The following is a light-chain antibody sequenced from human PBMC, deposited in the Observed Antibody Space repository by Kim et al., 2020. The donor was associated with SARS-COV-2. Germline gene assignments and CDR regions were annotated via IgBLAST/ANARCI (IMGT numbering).Light chain of an antibody. J-gene: IGLJ3*02. Sequence: NFMLTQPHSVSESPGKTITISCTGSSGSFASNYVQWYRQRPGSAPTTVIFQNNQRTSGVPRRFSGSIDRSSNSASLTISGLKTEDEADYYCQSYDANSHWVFGGGTKVTVL. CDR2: QNN. CDR3: QSYDANSHWV. CDR1: SGSFASNY. V-gene: IGLV6-57*02.